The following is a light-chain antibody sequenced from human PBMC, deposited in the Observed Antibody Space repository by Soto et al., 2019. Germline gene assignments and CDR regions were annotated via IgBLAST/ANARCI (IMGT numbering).Light chain of an antibody. CDR2: DVS. Sequence: AIQVTQSPSSLSASVGDRVTITCRASQDIRGALAWYQQKPGKAPKLLIYDVSTVQSGVPSRFSGRGSGTEFTLTITRLQPDDFATYYCQQFNISPITFGQGTRLDI. J-gene: IGKJ5*01. V-gene: IGKV1-13*02. CDR3: QQFNISPIT. CDR1: QDIRGA.